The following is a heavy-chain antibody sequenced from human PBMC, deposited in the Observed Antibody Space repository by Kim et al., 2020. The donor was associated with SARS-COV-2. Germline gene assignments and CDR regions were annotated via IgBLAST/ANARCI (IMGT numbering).Heavy chain of an antibody. CDR1: GYTFTSYG. CDR3: ARAGGDYVYYYGMDV. J-gene: IGHJ6*02. CDR2: ISAYNGNT. V-gene: IGHV1-18*01. Sequence: ASVKVSCKASGYTFTSYGISWVRQAPGQGLEWMGWISAYNGNTNYAQKLQGRVTMTTDTSTSTSYMELRSLRSDDTAVYYCARAGGDYVYYYGMDVWGQGTTVTVSS. D-gene: IGHD4-17*01.